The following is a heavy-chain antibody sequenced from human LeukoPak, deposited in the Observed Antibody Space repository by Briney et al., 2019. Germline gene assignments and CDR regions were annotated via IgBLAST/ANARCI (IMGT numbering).Heavy chain of an antibody. Sequence: GGSLRLSCAASGLNLSRYWMSWVRQAPGKGLEWVANIKEDGSEKYYVDSVKGRFTTSRDNAKNSLYLQMNSLRAEDTAVYYCGLVSSSQTAMDVWGQGTAVTVSS. J-gene: IGHJ6*02. V-gene: IGHV3-7*01. D-gene: IGHD3-9*01. CDR1: GLNLSRYW. CDR2: IKEDGSEK. CDR3: GLVSSSQTAMDV.